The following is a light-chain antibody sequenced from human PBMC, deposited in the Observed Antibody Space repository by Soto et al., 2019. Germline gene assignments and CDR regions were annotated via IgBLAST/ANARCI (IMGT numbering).Light chain of an antibody. CDR2: AAS. Sequence: DIQMTQSPSSLSASVGDRVTITCRASQSISSYVNWYQQKPGQATKLLIYAASSLQSGVPSRFSGSGSGTDFTLTISSLQPEDFATYYCQQSYSTPVTTFGQGTRLEIK. J-gene: IGKJ5*01. V-gene: IGKV1-39*01. CDR1: QSISSY. CDR3: QQSYSTPVTT.